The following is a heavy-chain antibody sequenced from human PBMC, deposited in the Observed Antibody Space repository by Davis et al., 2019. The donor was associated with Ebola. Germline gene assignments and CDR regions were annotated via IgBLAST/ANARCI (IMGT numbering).Heavy chain of an antibody. CDR3: ARADGDYVHFDS. CDR1: GGSISTHY. CDR2: IYYSGST. D-gene: IGHD4-17*01. V-gene: IGHV4-59*11. J-gene: IGHJ4*02. Sequence: SETLSLTCTVSGGSISTHYWSWIRQPPGKGLEWIGYIYYSGSTTYNPSLRSRVTISVDTSKTQFSLKVNSVTAADTAVYYCARADGDYVHFDSWGQGILVTVSS.